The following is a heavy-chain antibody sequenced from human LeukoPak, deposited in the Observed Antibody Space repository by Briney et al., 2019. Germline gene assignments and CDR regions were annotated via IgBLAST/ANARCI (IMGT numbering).Heavy chain of an antibody. CDR1: GYTFTSYD. D-gene: IGHD5-18*01. J-gene: IGHJ6*03. Sequence: GASVKVSCKASGYTFTSYDINWVRQATGQGLEWMGWMNPNSGNTGYAQKFQGRVTITRNTSISTAYMELSSLRSEDTAVYYCARRGYSRGRYYYYYMDVWGKGTTVTVSS. V-gene: IGHV1-8*01. CDR3: ARRGYSRGRYYYYYMDV. CDR2: MNPNSGNT.